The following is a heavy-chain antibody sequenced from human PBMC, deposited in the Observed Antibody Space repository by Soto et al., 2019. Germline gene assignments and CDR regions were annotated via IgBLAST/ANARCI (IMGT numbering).Heavy chain of an antibody. V-gene: IGHV3-30*18. J-gene: IGHJ4*02. CDR2: ISYDGSNK. D-gene: IGHD4-17*01. CDR3: AKDLYGEGVGVDY. Sequence: GGSLRLSCAASGFTFSSYGMHWVRQAPGKGLEWVAAISYDGSNKYYADSVKGRFTISRDNSKNTLSLQMNSLRAEDTAVYYCAKDLYGEGVGVDYWGQGTLVTVSS. CDR1: GFTFSSYG.